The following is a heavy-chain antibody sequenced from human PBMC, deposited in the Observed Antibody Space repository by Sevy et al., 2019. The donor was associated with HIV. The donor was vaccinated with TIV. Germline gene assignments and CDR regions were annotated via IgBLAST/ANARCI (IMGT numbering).Heavy chain of an antibody. CDR1: GFIFSSRW. Sequence: GGSLRLSCAASGFIFSSRWMSWVRQAPGKGLEWVASINPDGSQTHYLGSVRGRFTLSRDNAKNSLFLQVNSLRGEDTALYYCASLLGSATTFQYWGQGTLVTVSS. CDR3: ASLLGSATTFQY. CDR2: INPDGSQT. D-gene: IGHD7-27*01. V-gene: IGHV3-7*01. J-gene: IGHJ4*02.